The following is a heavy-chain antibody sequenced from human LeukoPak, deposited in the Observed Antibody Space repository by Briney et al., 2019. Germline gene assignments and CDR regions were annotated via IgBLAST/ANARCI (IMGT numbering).Heavy chain of an antibody. Sequence: PGGSLRLSCAASGFTFSSYAMHWVRQAPGKGLEWVAVISYDGSNKYYADSVKGRFTISRDNAKNSLYLQMNSLRAEDTAVYYCARGNSPNGWTISFDIWGQGTMVTVSS. CDR3: ARGNSPNGWTISFDI. J-gene: IGHJ3*02. D-gene: IGHD3-3*01. CDR1: GFTFSSYA. V-gene: IGHV3-30-3*01. CDR2: ISYDGSNK.